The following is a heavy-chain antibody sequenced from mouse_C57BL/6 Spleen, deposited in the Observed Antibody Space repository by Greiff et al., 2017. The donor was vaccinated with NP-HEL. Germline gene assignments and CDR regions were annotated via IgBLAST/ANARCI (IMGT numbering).Heavy chain of an antibody. V-gene: IGHV5-9-1*02. J-gene: IGHJ2*01. CDR2: ISSGGDYI. CDR3: TRAGGMDYGSLFDY. Sequence: EVKLMESGEGLVKPGGSLKLSCAASGFTFSSYAMSWVRQTPEKRLEWVAYISSGGDYIYYADTVKGRFTISRDNARNTLYLQMSSLKSEDTAMYYCTRAGGMDYGSLFDYWGQGTTLTVSS. CDR1: GFTFSSYA. D-gene: IGHD1-1*01.